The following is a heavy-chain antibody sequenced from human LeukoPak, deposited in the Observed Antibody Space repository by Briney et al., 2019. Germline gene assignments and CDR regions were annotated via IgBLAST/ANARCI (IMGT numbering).Heavy chain of an antibody. J-gene: IGHJ6*04. CDR1: GFTFSSYE. Sequence: GGSLRLSCAASGFTFSSYEMNWVRQAPGKGLEWVSYISSSGSTIYYADSVKGRFTISRDNAKNSPYLQMNSLRAEDTAVYYCARDRDCYGSGSYYRSMDVWGKGTTVTVSS. CDR2: ISSSGSTI. D-gene: IGHD3-10*01. V-gene: IGHV3-48*03. CDR3: ARDRDCYGSGSYYRSMDV.